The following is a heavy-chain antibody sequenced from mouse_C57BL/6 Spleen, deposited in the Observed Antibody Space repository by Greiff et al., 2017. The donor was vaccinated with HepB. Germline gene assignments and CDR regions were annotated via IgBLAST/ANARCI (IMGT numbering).Heavy chain of an antibody. J-gene: IGHJ4*01. CDR2: IDPSDSYT. D-gene: IGHD2-5*01. V-gene: IGHV1-69*01. CDR1: GYTFTSYW. CDR3: ARRSNYVSYAMDY. Sequence: QVQLKQPGAELVMPGASVKLSCKASGYTFTSYWMHWVKQRPGQGLEWIGEIDPSDSYTNYNQKFKGKSTLTVDKSSSTAYMQLSSLTSEDSAVYYCARRSNYVSYAMDYWGQGTSVTVSS.